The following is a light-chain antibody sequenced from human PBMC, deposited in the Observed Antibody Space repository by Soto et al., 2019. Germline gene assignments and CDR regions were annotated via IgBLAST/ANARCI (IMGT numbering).Light chain of an antibody. J-gene: IGKJ1*01. CDR2: DTS. CDR3: QQYKNWRSRA. V-gene: IGKV3-15*01. CDR1: QNINSD. Sequence: EIVMTQSPATVSVSPGARATLSCRASQNINSDLAWYQQKPGQAPRLLIYDTSPRATGIPARFIGSGSGTEFNLTISSLPSEDFAVYYCQQYKNWRSRALGHGTKVEIK.